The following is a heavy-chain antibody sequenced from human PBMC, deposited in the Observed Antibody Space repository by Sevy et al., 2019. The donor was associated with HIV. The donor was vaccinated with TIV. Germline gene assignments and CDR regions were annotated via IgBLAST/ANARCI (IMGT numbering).Heavy chain of an antibody. CDR3: AGLVSSAFYGGGLDY. V-gene: IGHV3-30-3*01. CDR1: GFSFSRYD. Sequence: GGSLRLSCAASGFSFSRYDMYWVRQAPGKGLELVAFVSDGGTEKDYADSVKGRFTITTDDSKNTLYLQMSTLRVADTAVYYCAGLVSSAFYGGGLDYWGQGSLVTVSS. CDR2: VSDGGTEK. J-gene: IGHJ4*02. D-gene: IGHD3-22*01.